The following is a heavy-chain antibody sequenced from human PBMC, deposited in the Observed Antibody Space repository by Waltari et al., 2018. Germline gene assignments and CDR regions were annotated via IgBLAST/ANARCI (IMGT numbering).Heavy chain of an antibody. Sequence: QVQLQESGPGLVKPSQTLSLTCPVSGGSISRGDYYWCWLRQPPGKGLEWIGYIYYSGSTYYNPSRKSRVTISVDTSKNQFSLKLSSVTAADTAVYYCARGGDDYGDYDYWGQGTLVTVSS. V-gene: IGHV4-30-4*08. CDR3: ARGGDDYGDYDY. CDR1: GGSISRGDYY. J-gene: IGHJ4*02. CDR2: IYYSGST. D-gene: IGHD4-17*01.